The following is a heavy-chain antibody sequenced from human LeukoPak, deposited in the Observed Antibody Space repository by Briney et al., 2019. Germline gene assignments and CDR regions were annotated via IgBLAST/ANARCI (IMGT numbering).Heavy chain of an antibody. J-gene: IGHJ4*02. CDR1: GLTFDDHG. V-gene: IGHV3-20*04. Sequence: GSLRLSCVVSGLTFDDHGMNWVRQVPGKGLEWVSGISWNSVTTTYADSVKGRFTISRDNVNNLLYLQMNRLTVDDAAVYYCAREGFSTVTSDYWGQGTLVTVSS. D-gene: IGHD4-17*01. CDR3: AREGFSTVTSDY. CDR2: ISWNSVTT.